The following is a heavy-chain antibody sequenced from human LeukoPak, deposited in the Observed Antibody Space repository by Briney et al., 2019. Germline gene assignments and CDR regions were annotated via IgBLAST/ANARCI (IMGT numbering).Heavy chain of an antibody. D-gene: IGHD1-26*01. CDR3: ARGCLDGSGGTYFNWFDP. Sequence: SETLSLTCGVYGGSFSGYYWSWIRQPPGKGLEWIGEINHYGSTDYNPSLKSRVTMSVDTSKNQFPLKLTSVTAADTAVYYCARGCLDGSGGTYFNWFDPWGQGTLVTVSS. CDR1: GGSFSGYY. V-gene: IGHV4-34*01. J-gene: IGHJ5*02. CDR2: INHYGST.